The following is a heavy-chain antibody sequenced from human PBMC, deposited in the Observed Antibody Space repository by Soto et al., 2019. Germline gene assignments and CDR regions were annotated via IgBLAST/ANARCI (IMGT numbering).Heavy chain of an antibody. CDR2: IYPGDHET. D-gene: IGHD6-13*01. V-gene: IGHV5-51*01. CDR1: GYTFSNFW. CDR3: ARSPRSSPYFDF. Sequence: GESLKISCQCSGYTFSNFWIGWVRQLPGQGLEWMGIIYPGDHETRYSPSFLGKVTISAETSINTAYLQWSSLEASDSAFYFCARSPRSSPYFDFWGQGALATVSP. J-gene: IGHJ4*02.